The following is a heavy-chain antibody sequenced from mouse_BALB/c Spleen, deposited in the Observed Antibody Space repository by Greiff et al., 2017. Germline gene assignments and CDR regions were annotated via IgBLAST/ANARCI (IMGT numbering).Heavy chain of an antibody. CDR1: GFTFSSYA. CDR2: ISSGGSYT. Sequence: EVQRVESGGGLVKPGGSLKLSCAASGFTFSSYAMSWVRQSPEKRLEWVAEISSGGSYTYYPDTVTGRFTISRDNAKNTLYLEMSSLRSEDTAMYYCAREGGSLSFAYWGQGTLVTVSA. CDR3: AREGGSLSFAY. D-gene: IGHD1-1*02. V-gene: IGHV5-9-4*01. J-gene: IGHJ3*01.